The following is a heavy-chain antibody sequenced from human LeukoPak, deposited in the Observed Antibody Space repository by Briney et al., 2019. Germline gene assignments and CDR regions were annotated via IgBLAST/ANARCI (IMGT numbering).Heavy chain of an antibody. D-gene: IGHD3-10*01. Sequence: GGSPRLSCAASGFTFSSYAMSWVRQAPGKGLEWVSAISGSGGSTYYADSVKGRFIISRDNSKNTLYLQMNSLRAEDTAVYYCAKYYYGSGSYLDYWGQGTLVTVSS. CDR2: ISGSGGST. CDR1: GFTFSSYA. V-gene: IGHV3-23*01. CDR3: AKYYYGSGSYLDY. J-gene: IGHJ4*02.